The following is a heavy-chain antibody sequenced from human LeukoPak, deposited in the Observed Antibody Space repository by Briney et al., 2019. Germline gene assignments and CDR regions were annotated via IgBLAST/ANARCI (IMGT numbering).Heavy chain of an antibody. D-gene: IGHD2-21*02. Sequence: PGGSLRLSCAASGFTFSDYYMSWIRQAPGKGLEWVSYISSSSYTNYADSVKGRFTISRDNAKNSLYLQMNSLRAGDTAVYYCASAFYCGGDCYGAFDIWGQGTMVTV. V-gene: IGHV3-11*03. CDR1: GFTFSDYY. CDR2: ISSSSYT. J-gene: IGHJ3*02. CDR3: ASAFYCGGDCYGAFDI.